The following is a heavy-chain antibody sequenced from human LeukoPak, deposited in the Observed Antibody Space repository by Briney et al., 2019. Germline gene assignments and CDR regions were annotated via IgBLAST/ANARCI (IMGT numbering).Heavy chain of an antibody. D-gene: IGHD1-26*01. CDR1: GFTVSSNY. Sequence: GGSLRLSCAASGFTVSSNYMSWVRQAPGKGLEWVSVIYSGGSTYYADSVKGRFTISRDNSKNTLYLQMNSLRAEDTAVYYCARDRRVGATPLVAFFDYWGQGTLVTASS. CDR2: IYSGGST. V-gene: IGHV3-53*01. J-gene: IGHJ4*02. CDR3: ARDRRVGATPLVAFFDY.